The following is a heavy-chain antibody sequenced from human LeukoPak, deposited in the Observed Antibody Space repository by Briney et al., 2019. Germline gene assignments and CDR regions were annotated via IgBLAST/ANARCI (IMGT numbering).Heavy chain of an antibody. Sequence: SQSLSLTCTVSGGSISSGDYYWSWIRQSPGKGLEWIGYIYYSGSTYYNPSLKSRVTISVDTSKNQFSLKLSSVTAADTAVYYCARKISIEAAAAGTAEYFQHWGQGTLVTVSS. V-gene: IGHV4-30-4*08. J-gene: IGHJ1*01. CDR2: IYYSGST. CDR3: ARKISIEAAAAGTAEYFQH. CDR1: GGSISSGDYY. D-gene: IGHD6-13*01.